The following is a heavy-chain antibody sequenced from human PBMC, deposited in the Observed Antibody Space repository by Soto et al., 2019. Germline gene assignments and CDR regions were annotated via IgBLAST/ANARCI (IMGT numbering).Heavy chain of an antibody. CDR2: ISGSGGST. J-gene: IGHJ4*02. CDR3: AKVWGAVAGVFDS. Sequence: EVQLLESGGGLVQPGGSLRLSCAASGFTFSTYAMSWVRQAPGKGLEWVSAISGSGGSTYYADSVKGRFTISRDNSKNTLYLQMTSLRAEDTAVSYCAKVWGAVAGVFDSWGQGTLVTVSS. D-gene: IGHD6-19*01. V-gene: IGHV3-23*01. CDR1: GFTFSTYA.